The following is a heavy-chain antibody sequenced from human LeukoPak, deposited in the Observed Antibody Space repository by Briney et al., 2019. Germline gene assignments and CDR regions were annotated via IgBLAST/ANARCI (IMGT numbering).Heavy chain of an antibody. CDR1: GFTFDDYA. Sequence: GGSLRLSCAASGFTFDDYAMHWVRQAPGKGLEWVSGISWNSGSIGYADSVKGRFTISRDNAKNSLYLQMNSLRAEDTAVYYCARDLPMIVVAKPFDPWGQGTLVTVSS. V-gene: IGHV3-9*01. CDR2: ISWNSGSI. D-gene: IGHD3-22*01. CDR3: ARDLPMIVVAKPFDP. J-gene: IGHJ5*02.